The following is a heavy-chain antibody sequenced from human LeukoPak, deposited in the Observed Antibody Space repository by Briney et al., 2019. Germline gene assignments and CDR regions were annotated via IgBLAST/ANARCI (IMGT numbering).Heavy chain of an antibody. D-gene: IGHD2-2*01. J-gene: IGHJ4*02. CDR2: SSGSGDST. Sequence: GGSLRLSCAVSGITLSNYAMTWVRQAPGKGLEWVSASSGSGDSTYYADSVKGRFTISRDNSKNTLYLQMNSLRAEDTALYYCAKGPVVPAATYYFDYWGQGTLVTVSS. CDR1: GITLSNYA. CDR3: AKGPVVPAATYYFDY. V-gene: IGHV3-23*01.